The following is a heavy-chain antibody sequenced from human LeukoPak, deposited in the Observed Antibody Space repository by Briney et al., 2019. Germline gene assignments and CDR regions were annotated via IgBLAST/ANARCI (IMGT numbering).Heavy chain of an antibody. V-gene: IGHV1-18*01. CDR1: GYTFTSSG. CDR2: VSAYNAYT. CDR3: ARDLGDSPGYMDV. J-gene: IGHJ6*03. Sequence: ASVKVSCKASGYTFTSSGISWVRLAPGQGLEWMGWVSAYNAYTNYAQKLQGRVTMTTATSTSTAYMELRSLRSDDTAMYYCARDLGDSPGYMDVWGKGTTVTVSS. D-gene: IGHD3-16*01.